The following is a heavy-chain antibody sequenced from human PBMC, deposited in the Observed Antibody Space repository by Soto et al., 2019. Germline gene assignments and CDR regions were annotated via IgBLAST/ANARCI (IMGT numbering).Heavy chain of an antibody. CDR1: GGSISSYY. CDR3: ARHQHYGXXSYXNFXY. V-gene: IGHV4-59*08. Sequence: LSLTCTVSGGSISSYYWSWIRQPPGKGLEWIGYIYYSGSTNYNPSLKSRVTISVDTSKNQFSLKLSSVTAADTAVYYCARHQHYGXXSYXNFXYWGQGTLVXVSS. J-gene: IGHJ4*02. CDR2: IYYSGST. D-gene: IGHD3-10*01.